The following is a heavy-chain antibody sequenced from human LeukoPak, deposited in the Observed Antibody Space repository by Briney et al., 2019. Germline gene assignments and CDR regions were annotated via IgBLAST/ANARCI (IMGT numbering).Heavy chain of an antibody. V-gene: IGHV4-38-2*02. Sequence: SETLSLTCTVSGYSISSGYYWGWIRQPPGKGLEWIGSIYHSGSTYYSPSLKSRVTISVDTSKNQFSLKLSSVTAADTAVYYCARVRGGYSYAERYYFDYWGQGTLVTVSS. D-gene: IGHD5-18*01. CDR2: IYHSGST. J-gene: IGHJ4*02. CDR1: GYSISSGYY. CDR3: ARVRGGYSYAERYYFDY.